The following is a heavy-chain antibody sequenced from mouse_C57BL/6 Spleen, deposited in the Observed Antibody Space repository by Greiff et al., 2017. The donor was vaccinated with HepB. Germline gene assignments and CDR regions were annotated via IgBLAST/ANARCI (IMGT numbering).Heavy chain of an antibody. CDR1: GFTFSDYY. CDR2: INYDGSST. J-gene: IGHJ2*01. CDR3: ARDRGFYFDY. D-gene: IGHD3-1*01. V-gene: IGHV5-16*01. Sequence: EVKLVESEGGLVQPGSSMKLSCTASGFTFSDYYMAWVRQVPEKGLEWVANINYDGSSTYYLDSLKSRFIISRDNAKNILYLQMSSLKSEDTATYYGARDRGFYFDYWGQGTTLTVSS.